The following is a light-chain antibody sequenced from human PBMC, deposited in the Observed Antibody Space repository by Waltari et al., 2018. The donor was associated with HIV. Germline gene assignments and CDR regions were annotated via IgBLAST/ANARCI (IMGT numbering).Light chain of an antibody. J-gene: IGLJ2*01. CDR1: SSNIGSNY. Sequence: QSVLTQPPSASGTPGQRISISCFGSSSNIGSNYVYWYQQLPGMAPNLLIYRNNQRPSGVPDRFSGSKSGTSASLAISGLRSEDEADYYCATWDDSLRGVVFGGGAKLTVL. CDR2: RNN. CDR3: ATWDDSLRGVV. V-gene: IGLV1-47*01.